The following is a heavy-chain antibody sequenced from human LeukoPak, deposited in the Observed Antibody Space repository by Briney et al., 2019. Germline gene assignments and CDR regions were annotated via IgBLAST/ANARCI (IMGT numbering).Heavy chain of an antibody. CDR2: ISSSSSYI. CDR3: ARDTNIVLMVSTADYFDY. CDR1: GFTFSSYS. V-gene: IGHV3-21*01. D-gene: IGHD2-8*01. Sequence: GGSLRLSCAASGFTFSSYSMNWVRQAPGKGLEWVSSISSSSSYIYYADSVKGRFTISRDNAKNSLYLQMNSLRAEDTAVYYCARDTNIVLMVSTADYFDYWGQGTLVTVSS. J-gene: IGHJ4*02.